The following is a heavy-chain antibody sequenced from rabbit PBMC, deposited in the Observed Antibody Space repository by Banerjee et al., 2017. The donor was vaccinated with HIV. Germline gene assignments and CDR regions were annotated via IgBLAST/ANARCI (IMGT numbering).Heavy chain of an antibody. Sequence: QSLEESGGDLVKPGASLTLTCTASGFSFTNIYWPCWVRQAPGKGLEWIACIDAGSSGSTYYATWAKGRFTISKTSSTTVTLQMTSLTAADTATYFCARNPSHYTYGGASYAYFLWGQGTLVTVS. D-gene: IGHD6-1*01. CDR2: IDAGSSGST. V-gene: IGHV1S40*01. CDR1: GFSFTNIYW. CDR3: ARNPSHYTYGGASYAYFL. J-gene: IGHJ3*01.